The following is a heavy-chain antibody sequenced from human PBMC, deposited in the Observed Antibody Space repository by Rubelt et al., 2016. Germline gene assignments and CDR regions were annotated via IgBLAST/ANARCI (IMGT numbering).Heavy chain of an antibody. CDR1: GFTFSSYW. CDR3: GRGSHYGMDV. Sequence: EVQLVESGGGLVQPGGSLRLSCAASGFTFSSYWMHWVRQAPGKGLVWVSGINSDGGSSSYADSVKGRFTISRDNAKNTLYLQMNSLRAEDMAVYYCGRGSHYGMDVWGQGTTVSVSS. V-gene: IGHV3-74*01. J-gene: IGHJ6*02. D-gene: IGHD3-10*01. CDR2: INSDGGSS.